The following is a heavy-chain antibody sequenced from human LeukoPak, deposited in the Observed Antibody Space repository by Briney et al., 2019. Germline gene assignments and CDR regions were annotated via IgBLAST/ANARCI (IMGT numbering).Heavy chain of an antibody. CDR1: GGTFSSYA. CDR3: ARDLAATVTTRVLHH. J-gene: IGHJ1*01. V-gene: IGHV1-69*05. Sequence: SVKVSCKASGGTFSSYAMSWVRQAPGQGLEWMGGIIPIFGTANYAQKFQGRVTITTDKSKSTAYMELSSLRSEDTAVYYCARDLAATVTTRVLHHWGQGPLVPVSS. CDR2: IIPIFGTA. D-gene: IGHD4-17*01.